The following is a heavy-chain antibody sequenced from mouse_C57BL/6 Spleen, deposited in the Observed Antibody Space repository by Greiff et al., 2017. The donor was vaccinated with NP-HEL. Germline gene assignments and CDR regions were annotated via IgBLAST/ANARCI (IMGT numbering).Heavy chain of an antibody. Sequence: EVKLMESEGGLVQPGSSMKLSCTASGFTFSDYYMAWVRQVPEKGLEWVANINYDGSSTYYLDSLKSRFIISRDNAKNILYLQMSSLKPEDTATYYCARYDYDVRHWYFDVWGTGTTVTVSS. D-gene: IGHD2-4*01. J-gene: IGHJ1*03. CDR2: INYDGSST. V-gene: IGHV5-16*01. CDR3: ARYDYDVRHWYFDV. CDR1: GFTFSDYY.